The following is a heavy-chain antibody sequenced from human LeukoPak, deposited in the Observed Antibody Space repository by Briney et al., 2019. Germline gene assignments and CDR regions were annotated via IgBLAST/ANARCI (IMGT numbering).Heavy chain of an antibody. D-gene: IGHD4-17*01. CDR2: IYYSGST. V-gene: IGHV4-30-4*01. CDR3: ARYTATTATFDY. CDR1: GGSISSGDYY. Sequence: SETLSLTCTVSGGSISSGDYYWSWICQPPGKGLEWIGYIYYSGSTYYNPSLTSRVTISVDTSKNQFSLKLSSVTAADTAVYYCARYTATTATFDYWGQGTLVTVSS. J-gene: IGHJ4*02.